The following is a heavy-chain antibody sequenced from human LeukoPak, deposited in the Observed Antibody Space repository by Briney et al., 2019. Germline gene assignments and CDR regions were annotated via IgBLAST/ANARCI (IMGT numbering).Heavy chain of an antibody. Sequence: ASVKVSCKASGYTFTGYYMHWVRQAPGQGLEWMGWINPNSGGTNYAQKFQGRVTMTRDTSISTAYMELSRLRSDDTAVYYCARGGYSSSWLGAFDIWGQGTMVTVSS. CDR2: INPNSGGT. CDR3: ARGGYSSSWLGAFDI. V-gene: IGHV1-2*02. CDR1: GYTFTGYY. J-gene: IGHJ3*02. D-gene: IGHD6-13*01.